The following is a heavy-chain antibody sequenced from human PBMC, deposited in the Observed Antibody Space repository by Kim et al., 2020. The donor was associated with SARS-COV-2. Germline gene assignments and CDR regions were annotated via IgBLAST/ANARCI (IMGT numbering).Heavy chain of an antibody. V-gene: IGHV1-18*01. Sequence: ASVKVSCKASGYTFTSYGISWVRQAPGQGLEWMGWISAYNGNTNYAQKLQGRVTMTTDTSTSTAYMELRSLRSDDTAVYYCARDLPMIVVANTDGYYGMDVWGQGTTVTVSS. CDR2: ISAYNGNT. J-gene: IGHJ6*02. CDR1: GYTFTSYG. CDR3: ARDLPMIVVANTDGYYGMDV. D-gene: IGHD3-22*01.